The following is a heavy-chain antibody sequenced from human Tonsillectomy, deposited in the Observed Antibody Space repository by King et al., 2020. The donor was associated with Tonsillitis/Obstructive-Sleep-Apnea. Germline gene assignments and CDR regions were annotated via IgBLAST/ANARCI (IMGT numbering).Heavy chain of an antibody. CDR1: GGSISSYY. J-gene: IGHJ6*02. CDR3: ARRITIFGVAGGMDV. D-gene: IGHD3-3*01. CDR2: IYYSGST. V-gene: IGHV4-59*01. Sequence: VQLQESGPGLVKPSETLSLTCTVSGGSISSYYWSWIRPPPGKGLEWIGYIYYSGSTNYNPSLKSRVTISVDTSKNQFSLKLSSVTAADTAVYYCARRITIFGVAGGMDVWGQGTTVTVSS.